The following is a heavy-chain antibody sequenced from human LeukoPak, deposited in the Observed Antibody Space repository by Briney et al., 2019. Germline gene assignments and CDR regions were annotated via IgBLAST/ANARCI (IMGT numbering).Heavy chain of an antibody. CDR1: GGSFSGYY. V-gene: IGHV4-34*01. CDR2: INHSGST. J-gene: IGHJ4*02. CDR3: ARGVTGTTQLFDY. Sequence: SETLSLTCAVYGGSFSGYYWSWIRQPPGKGLEWIGEINHSGSTNYNPFLKSRVTISVDTSKNQFSLKLSSVTAADTAVYYCARGVTGTTQLFDYWGQGTLVTVSS. D-gene: IGHD1-7*01.